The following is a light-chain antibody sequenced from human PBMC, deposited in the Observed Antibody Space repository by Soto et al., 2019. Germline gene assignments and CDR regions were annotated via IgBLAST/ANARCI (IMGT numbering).Light chain of an antibody. J-gene: IGKJ1*01. CDR1: QSVSNN. CDR3: QHYSTWLWT. Sequence: ILMTQSPATLSVSPGERATLSCRASQSVSNNLAWYQQKPGQGPRLLIYGASSRATGIPARFSGSGSGTEFTLTISSLQSEDFAVYYCQHYSTWLWTFGQGTKVEIK. CDR2: GAS. V-gene: IGKV3-15*01.